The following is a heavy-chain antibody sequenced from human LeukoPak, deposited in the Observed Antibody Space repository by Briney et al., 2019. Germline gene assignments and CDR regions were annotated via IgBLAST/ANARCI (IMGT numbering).Heavy chain of an antibody. J-gene: IGHJ5*02. CDR1: GGSISSSSYY. V-gene: IGHV4-39*01. CDR2: IYYSGST. CDR3: ARRLNWFDP. Sequence: PSETLSLTCTASGGSISSSSYYWGWIRQPPGKGLEWIGSIYYSGSTYYNPSLKSRVTISVDTSKNQFSLKLSSVTAADTAVYYCARRLNWFDPWGQGTLVTVFS.